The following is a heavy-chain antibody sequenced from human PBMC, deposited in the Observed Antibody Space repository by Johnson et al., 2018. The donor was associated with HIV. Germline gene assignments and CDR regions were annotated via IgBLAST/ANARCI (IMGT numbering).Heavy chain of an antibody. CDR3: ARGRPNYYDSSGRYVPVAFDI. V-gene: IGHV3-9*01. Sequence: VQLVESGGGLVQPGRSLRLSCAASGFTFDDYAMHWVRQAPGKGLEWVSGISWNSGSIGYADSVKGRFTISRDNAKNSLYLQMNSLRAEDTAVYYCARGRPNYYDSSGRYVPVAFDIWGQGTMVTVSS. J-gene: IGHJ3*02. D-gene: IGHD3-22*01. CDR1: GFTFDDYA. CDR2: ISWNSGSI.